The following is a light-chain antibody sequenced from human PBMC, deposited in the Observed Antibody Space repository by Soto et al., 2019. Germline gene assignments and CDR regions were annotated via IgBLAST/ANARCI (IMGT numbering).Light chain of an antibody. J-gene: IGKJ1*01. V-gene: IGKV3-20*01. CDR2: AAS. CDR1: QRVSSCY. CDR3: QQYDSSPPWT. Sequence: EIELTQSPCTLSLSQGERATLSCRASQRVSSCYVGWHQQTPSEAHRLLLYAASNRDAGIPARFSGSGSETDFTLTISRLQPEDFAEYYCQQYDSSPPWTFGQGTKVEIK.